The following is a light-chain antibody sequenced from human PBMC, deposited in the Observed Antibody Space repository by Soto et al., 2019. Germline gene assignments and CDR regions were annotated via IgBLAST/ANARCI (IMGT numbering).Light chain of an antibody. V-gene: IGKV1-9*01. CDR2: AAS. J-gene: IGKJ4*01. CDR3: QQVNSFPPFT. CDR1: QDISSS. Sequence: DIQLTQSPSFLSASVGDRVTITCRASQDISSSLAWYQQKPGQAPKILMYAASSLESWVPSRFSGSGSGTEFTLTISSLQPDDFATYYCQQVNSFPPFTFGGGTTVEIK.